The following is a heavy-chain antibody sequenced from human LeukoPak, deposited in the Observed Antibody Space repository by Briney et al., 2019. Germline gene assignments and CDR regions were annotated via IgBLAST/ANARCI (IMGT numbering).Heavy chain of an antibody. V-gene: IGHV4-34*01. Sequence: SETLSLTCAVYGGSFSGYYWSWIRQPPGKGLEWIGEINHSGSTNYNPSLKSRVTISVDTSKNQFSLKLSSVTAADTAVYYCARAPHYDFWSGYGYYFDYWGQGTLVTVPS. CDR2: INHSGST. D-gene: IGHD3-3*01. J-gene: IGHJ4*02. CDR3: ARAPHYDFWSGYGYYFDY. CDR1: GGSFSGYY.